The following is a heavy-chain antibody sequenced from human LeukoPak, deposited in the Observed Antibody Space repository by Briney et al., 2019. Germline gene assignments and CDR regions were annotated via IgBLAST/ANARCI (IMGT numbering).Heavy chain of an antibody. Sequence: SETLSLTCTVSGGSISSGSYYWSWIRQPAGKGLEWIGRIYTSGSTNYNPSLKSRVTISVDTSKNQFSLKLSSVTAADTAVYYCARALAADFNWFDPWGQGTLVTVSS. CDR2: IYTSGST. CDR1: GGSISSGSYY. CDR3: ARALAADFNWFDP. V-gene: IGHV4-61*02. D-gene: IGHD6-13*01. J-gene: IGHJ5*02.